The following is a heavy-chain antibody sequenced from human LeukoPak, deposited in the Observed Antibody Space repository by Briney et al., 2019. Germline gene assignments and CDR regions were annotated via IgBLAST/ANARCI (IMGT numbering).Heavy chain of an antibody. CDR1: SGSFSGYY. Sequence: SETLSLTCAVYSGSFSGYYWSWIRQPPGKGLEWIGYFYGSGSASYNPSLKSRVTISVDTSKNQFSLKLSSVTAADTAVYYCARPAQKALPPYSSSWGRYYYMDVWGKGTTVTVSS. CDR3: ARPAQKALPPYSSSWGRYYYMDV. V-gene: IGHV4-34*01. J-gene: IGHJ6*03. CDR2: FYGSGSA. D-gene: IGHD6-13*01.